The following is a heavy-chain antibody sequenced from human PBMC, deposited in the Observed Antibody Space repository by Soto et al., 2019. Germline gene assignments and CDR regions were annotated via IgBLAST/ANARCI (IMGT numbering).Heavy chain of an antibody. CDR3: ASRRDGYNYFGY. Sequence: PSETLSLTCAVSGYSISSGYYWGWIRQPPGKGLEWIGSIYHSGSTYYNPSLKGRVTISVDTSKNQFSLKLSSVTAADTAVYYCASRRDGYNYFGYWGQGTLVTVSS. J-gene: IGHJ4*02. CDR1: GYSISSGYY. CDR2: IYHSGST. D-gene: IGHD5-12*01. V-gene: IGHV4-38-2*01.